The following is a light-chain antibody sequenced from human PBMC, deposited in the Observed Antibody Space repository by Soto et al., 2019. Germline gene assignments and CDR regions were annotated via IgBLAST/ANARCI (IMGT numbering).Light chain of an antibody. CDR2: GSF. V-gene: IGKV3D-20*02. Sequence: EIVLTQSPGTLSLSPGERATLSCRASQSLSSSYLAWYQQKPGQAPRLLIYGSFSRATGIPDRLSGSGSGTDFTLTISSLEPEDFALYYCQQRSNWPITFGQGTRLEIK. J-gene: IGKJ5*01. CDR3: QQRSNWPIT. CDR1: QSLSSSY.